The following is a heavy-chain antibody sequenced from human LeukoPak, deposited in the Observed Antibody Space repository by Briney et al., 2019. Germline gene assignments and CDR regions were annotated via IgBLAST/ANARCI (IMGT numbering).Heavy chain of an antibody. Sequence: ASVKVSCKVSGYTLTGLSMHWVRQAPGKGLEWMGGFDPEDGETIYAQKFQGRVTMTEDTSTDTAYMELSSLRSEDTAVYYCATSGSNYYYYYMDVWGKGTTVTVSS. V-gene: IGHV1-24*01. D-gene: IGHD3-22*01. J-gene: IGHJ6*03. CDR3: ATSGSNYYYYYMDV. CDR2: FDPEDGET. CDR1: GYTLTGLS.